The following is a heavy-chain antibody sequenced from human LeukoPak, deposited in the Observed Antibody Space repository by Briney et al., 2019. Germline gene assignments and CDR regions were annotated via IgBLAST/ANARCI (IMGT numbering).Heavy chain of an antibody. J-gene: IGHJ4*02. V-gene: IGHV4-38-2*02. D-gene: IGHD3-9*01. CDR2: IYRSGST. CDR1: GYSISNGYY. CDR3: ARMGRYYDILTGYYPEYFDY. Sequence: SETLSLTCTVSGYSISNGYYWDWIRQPPGGGLEWIGNIYRSGSTYYNPSLKSRVTISVDTSKNQFSLKLSSVTAADTAVYYCARMGRYYDILTGYYPEYFDYWGQGTLVTVSS.